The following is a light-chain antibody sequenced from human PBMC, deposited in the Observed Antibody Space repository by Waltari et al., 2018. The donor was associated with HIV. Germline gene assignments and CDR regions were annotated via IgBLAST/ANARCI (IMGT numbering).Light chain of an antibody. V-gene: IGKV1-5*03. CDR2: KAS. CDR1: QRISTW. CDR3: LQYNHYPWT. Sequence: DIQMTQSPSTLSASVGDRVTITCRASQRISTWLAWYQQKPGKAPNLLIYKASSLQGGVSSRFSGSGSGTEFALTISRLQPEDSATYYCLQYNHYPWTFGQGTKVEV. J-gene: IGKJ1*01.